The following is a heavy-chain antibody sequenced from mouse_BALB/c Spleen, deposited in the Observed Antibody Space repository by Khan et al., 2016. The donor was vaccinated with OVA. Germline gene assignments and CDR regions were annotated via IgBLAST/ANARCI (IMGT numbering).Heavy chain of an antibody. CDR1: GFTFSSYT. CDR3: VRPSTTEYDYGMDY. V-gene: IGHV5-12-2*01. Sequence: EVQLVESGGGLVQPGGSLKLSCAASGFTFSSYTMSWVRQTPDKRLEWVAFISHGGSSAYYPDTVKGRFTSSRDNAKNTLYLQMSSLKSEDTAMYDCVRPSTTEYDYGMDYWGQGTSVTVSS. J-gene: IGHJ4*01. D-gene: IGHD1-1*01. CDR2: ISHGGSSA.